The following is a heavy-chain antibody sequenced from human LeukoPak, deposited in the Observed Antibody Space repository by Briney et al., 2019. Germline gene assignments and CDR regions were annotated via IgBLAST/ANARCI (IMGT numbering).Heavy chain of an antibody. J-gene: IGHJ4*02. CDR1: GFTFDDYA. Sequence: GGSLRLSCAASGFTFDDYAMHWVRQAPGKGLEWVSGISGSGGSTYYADSVKGRFTISRDNSKNTLYLQMNSLRAEDTAVYYCAKDNWGRSFSDYWGQGTLVTVSS. D-gene: IGHD3-16*01. CDR3: AKDNWGRSFSDY. CDR2: ISGSGGST. V-gene: IGHV3-23*01.